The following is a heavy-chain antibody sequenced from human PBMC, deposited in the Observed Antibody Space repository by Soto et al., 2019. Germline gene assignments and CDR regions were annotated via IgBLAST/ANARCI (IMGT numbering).Heavy chain of an antibody. Sequence: SVKVSCKASGGTFSTYVISWVRQAPGQGLEWMGGIIPIFGTANYAQRFQGRVTISADESTSTAYMELRSLRSDDTAVYYCARLGHNWFDPWGQGTLVTVSS. CDR2: IIPIFGTA. CDR3: ARLGHNWFDP. J-gene: IGHJ5*02. V-gene: IGHV1-69*13. D-gene: IGHD3-16*01. CDR1: GGTFSTYV.